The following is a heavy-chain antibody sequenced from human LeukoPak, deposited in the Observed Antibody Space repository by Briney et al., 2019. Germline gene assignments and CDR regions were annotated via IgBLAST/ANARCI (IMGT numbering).Heavy chain of an antibody. CDR3: ARDSITIFGVINY. D-gene: IGHD3-3*01. J-gene: IGHJ4*02. CDR2: ISSSSSTI. V-gene: IGHV3-48*01. CDR1: GFTFSSYS. Sequence: GGSLRLSCAASGFTFSSYSMNWVRQAPGKGLEWVSYISSSSSTIYYADSVKGRFTISRDNAKNSLYLQMYSLRAEDTAVYYCARDSITIFGVINYWGQGTLVTVSS.